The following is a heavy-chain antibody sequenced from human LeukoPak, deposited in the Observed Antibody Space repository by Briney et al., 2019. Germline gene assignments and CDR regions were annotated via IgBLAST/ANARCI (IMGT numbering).Heavy chain of an antibody. J-gene: IGHJ6*02. Sequence: SQTLSLTCAISGDSVSSNSAAWNWIRQSPSRGLEWLGRTYYRSKWYNDYAVSVKSRITINPDTSKNQFSLQLNSVTPEDTAVYYCARDIVFRYSYGPHYYYYGMDVWGQGTTVTVSS. CDR2: TYYRSKWYN. CDR3: ARDIVFRYSYGPHYYYYGMDV. D-gene: IGHD5-18*01. CDR1: GDSVSSNSAA. V-gene: IGHV6-1*01.